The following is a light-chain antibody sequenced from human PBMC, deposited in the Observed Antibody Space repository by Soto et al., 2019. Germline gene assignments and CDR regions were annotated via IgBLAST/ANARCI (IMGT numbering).Light chain of an antibody. J-gene: IGKJ1*01. CDR1: QSISGW. CDR3: QHYNSYSEA. CDR2: DAS. Sequence: DIQMTQSPSTLSASVGDRVTITCRASQSISGWLAWYQQTPGKAPKLLISDASRLENGVPSRFRGSGSGTEFRLTITNLQPADSATYYCQHYNSYSEAFGQGTKVELK. V-gene: IGKV1-5*01.